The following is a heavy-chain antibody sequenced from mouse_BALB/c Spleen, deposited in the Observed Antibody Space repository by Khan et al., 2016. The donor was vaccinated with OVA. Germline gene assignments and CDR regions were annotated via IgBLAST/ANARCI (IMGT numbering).Heavy chain of an antibody. D-gene: IGHD1-1*01. CDR1: GYTFTDYE. CDR3: TRRGTVALHYYARDY. V-gene: IGHV1-15*01. CDR2: IDPETGGT. Sequence: VQLQESGAELVRPGASVTLSCKASGYTFTDYEMHWVKQTPVHGLEWIGAIDPETGGTAYNQKFKGKATLTADKSSSTVYMELRSLTSEDSAVFYCTRRGTVALHYYARDYWGQGTSVTVSS. J-gene: IGHJ4*01.